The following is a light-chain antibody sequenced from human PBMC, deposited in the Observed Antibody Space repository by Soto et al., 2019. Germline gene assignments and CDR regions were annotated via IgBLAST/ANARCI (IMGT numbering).Light chain of an antibody. CDR2: DVS. Sequence: EVVLTQSPATLSLSPGESATLSCRASQTVSSYLAWYQHKPGQPPRLLIYDVSNRATGIPARFSGSGSGTDFTLTISSLEPEDFAVYCCHQRSIWQTTFGQGTRLEI. J-gene: IGKJ5*01. CDR3: HQRSIWQTT. V-gene: IGKV3-11*01. CDR1: QTVSSY.